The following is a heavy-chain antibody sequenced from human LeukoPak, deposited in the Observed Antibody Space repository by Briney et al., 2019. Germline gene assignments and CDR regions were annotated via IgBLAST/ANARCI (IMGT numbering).Heavy chain of an antibody. Sequence: GVPLRLSGAASGFAFSDYYMSWIRQAPGKGLEWVSYISSSGSTIYYAGSVKGRFTISRDNAKNSLYLTMNRLRHDDTAVYYCARANVYDARRLDTATIPSPVDYWGQGTLVTVSS. CDR1: GFAFSDYY. CDR3: ARANVYDARRLDTATIPSPVDY. D-gene: IGHD5-24*01. CDR2: ISSSGSTI. V-gene: IGHV3-11*01. J-gene: IGHJ4*02.